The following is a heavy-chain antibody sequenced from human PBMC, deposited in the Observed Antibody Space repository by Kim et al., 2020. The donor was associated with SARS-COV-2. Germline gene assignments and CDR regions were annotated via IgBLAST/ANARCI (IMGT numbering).Heavy chain of an antibody. CDR2: ISSSSSYI. CDR1: GFTFSSYS. D-gene: IGHD3-10*01. CDR3: ARDGDTMGGWVIGY. J-gene: IGHJ4*02. Sequence: GGSLRLSCAASGFTFSSYSMNWVRQAPGKGLEWVSSISSSSSYIYYADSVKGRFTISRDNAKNSLYLQMNSLRAEDTAVYYCARDGDTMGGWVIGYWGQGTLVTVSS. V-gene: IGHV3-21*01.